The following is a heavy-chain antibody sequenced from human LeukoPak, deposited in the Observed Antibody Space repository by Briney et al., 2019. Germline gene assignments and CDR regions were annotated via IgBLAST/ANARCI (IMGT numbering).Heavy chain of an antibody. CDR1: GYSFTSGHY. CDR3: ARYCTSTTCILRGFDS. D-gene: IGHD2-2*01. J-gene: IGHJ4*02. Sequence: KPSETLSRTGSGSGYSFTSGHYWRWIRQPPGKGLEWIANIYHTGRGIYKPSLKSRVSISVDTSKNQFSLKLSSVTAADTAVYYCARYCTSTTCILRGFDSWGQGTLVTVSS. CDR2: IYHTGRG. V-gene: IGHV4-38-2*01.